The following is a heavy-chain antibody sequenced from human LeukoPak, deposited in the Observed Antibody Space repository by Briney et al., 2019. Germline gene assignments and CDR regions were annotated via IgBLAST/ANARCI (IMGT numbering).Heavy chain of an antibody. CDR3: ARDSSPWYYYDRSGSNGFDP. V-gene: IGHV3-23*01. CDR2: ISGSGGST. Sequence: PGGSLRLSCAASGFTFSSYAMSWVRQATGKGLEWVSDISGSGGSTYYADPVNGRFTISRDNSKNTLILQMNSLRAEHTAVYYCARDSSPWYYYDRSGSNGFDPWGQGTLVTVSS. CDR1: GFTFSSYA. D-gene: IGHD3-22*01. J-gene: IGHJ5*02.